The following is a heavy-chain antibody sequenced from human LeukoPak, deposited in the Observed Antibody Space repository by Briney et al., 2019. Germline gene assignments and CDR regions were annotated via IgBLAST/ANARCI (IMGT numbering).Heavy chain of an antibody. J-gene: IGHJ6*02. CDR3: ARDSIVVVVAATGSYYGMDV. Sequence: AASVKVSFKASGGTFSSYTISWVRQPPAQRLEWMGSIITILGIANNAQTFQGRVTITTDKSTSTAYMQLSSLRSDDTAVYYCARDSIVVVVAATGSYYGMDVWGQGTTVTASS. CDR1: GGTFSSYT. V-gene: IGHV1-69*02. CDR2: IITILGIA. D-gene: IGHD2-15*01.